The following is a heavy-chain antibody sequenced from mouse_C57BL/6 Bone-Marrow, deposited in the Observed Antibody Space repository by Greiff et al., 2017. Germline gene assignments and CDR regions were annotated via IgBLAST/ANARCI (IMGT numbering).Heavy chain of an antibody. J-gene: IGHJ1*03. V-gene: IGHV1-62-3*01. CDR1: GYTFTSYW. D-gene: IGHD1-1*01. CDR3: ARLGGRGYFDV. CDR2: IDPNSGGT. Sequence: VQLQPGAELVKPGASVKLSCKASGYTFTSYWMHWVKQRPGRGLEWIGRIDPNSGGTKYNEKFKSKATLTVDKPSSTAYMQLSSLTSEDSAVYYCARLGGRGYFDVWGTGTTVTVSS.